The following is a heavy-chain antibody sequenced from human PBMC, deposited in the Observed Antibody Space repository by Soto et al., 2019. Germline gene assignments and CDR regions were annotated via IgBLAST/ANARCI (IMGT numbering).Heavy chain of an antibody. CDR3: AKVRPEIEYSGCQAPDY. CDR1: GFTFSSYG. D-gene: IGHD5-12*01. V-gene: IGHV3-30*18. J-gene: IGHJ4*02. Sequence: GGSLRLSCAASGFTFSSYGMHWVRQAPGKGLEWVAVISYDGSNKYYADSVKGRFTISRDNSKNTLYLQMNSLRAEDTAVYYCAKVRPEIEYSGCQAPDYWAQGTLVPVSS. CDR2: ISYDGSNK.